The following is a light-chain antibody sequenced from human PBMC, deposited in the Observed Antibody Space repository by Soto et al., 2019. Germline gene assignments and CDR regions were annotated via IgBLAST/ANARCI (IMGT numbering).Light chain of an antibody. CDR3: QQRSSWPLT. V-gene: IGKV3-11*01. CDR2: DVS. CDR1: QSVSSN. J-gene: IGKJ4*01. Sequence: ETVMTQSPVTLSVSPGERATLSCRASQSVSSNLAWYQQKPGQAPRLLIHDVSDRATGIPARFSGSGSGTDFTLTISSLEPEDFAVYYCQQRSSWPLTFGGGTKVDI.